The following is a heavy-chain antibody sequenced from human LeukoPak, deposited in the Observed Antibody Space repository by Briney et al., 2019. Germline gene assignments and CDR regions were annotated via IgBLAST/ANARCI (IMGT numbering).Heavy chain of an antibody. J-gene: IGHJ4*02. D-gene: IGHD5-18*01. CDR3: ASLGGYSYGYSGY. CDR2: IYSGGNT. CDR1: GFTVSSNY. V-gene: IGHV3-53*01. Sequence: PGGSLRLSCAASGFTVSSNYMSWVRQAPGKGLEWVSLIYSGGNTYYADSVKGRFSISRDNSKNTLYLQMNSLRAEDTAVYYCASLGGYSYGYSGYWGQGTLVTVSS.